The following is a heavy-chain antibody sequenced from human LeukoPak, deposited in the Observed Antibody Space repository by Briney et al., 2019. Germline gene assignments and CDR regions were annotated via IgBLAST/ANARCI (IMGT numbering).Heavy chain of an antibody. J-gene: IGHJ5*02. V-gene: IGHV3-23*01. CDR1: GFTFSSYA. D-gene: IGHD3-3*01. CDR2: ISGSGGST. CDR3: AKRLRITIFGDNDP. Sequence: GGSLRLSCAASGFTFSSYAMSWVRQAPGKGLEWVSAISGSGGSTYYADSVKGRFTISRDNSRNTLYLQMNSLRAEDTAVYYCAKRLRITIFGDNDPWGQGTLVTVSS.